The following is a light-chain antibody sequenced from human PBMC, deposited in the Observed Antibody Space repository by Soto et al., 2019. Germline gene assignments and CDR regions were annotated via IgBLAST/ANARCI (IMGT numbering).Light chain of an antibody. J-gene: IGKJ2*03. V-gene: IGKV1-5*01. CDR1: QRISSW. CDR2: DAS. Sequence: DIQMTQSPSTLSASVGDRVTITCRACQRISSWLAWYQQKPGKAPKLVIYDASSLDSGALSRFSGSGSGTEFTPTISSLLAHGCATYCCQQYNSYSGLGKGTKVDIK. CDR3: QQYNSYSG.